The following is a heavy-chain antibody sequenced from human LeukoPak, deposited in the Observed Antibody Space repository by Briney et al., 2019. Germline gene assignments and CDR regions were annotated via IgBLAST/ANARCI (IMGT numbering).Heavy chain of an antibody. CDR3: AKERKEVVLLWFGELGS. Sequence: PGGSLRLSCAASGFTFSTYAMSWVRQAPGKGQEWVSAISGSGDGTYYADSVKGRFTISRDNSRNTVFLQINSLRAEDTAVYYCAKERKEVVLLWFGELGSWGQGTLVTVSS. CDR2: ISGSGDGT. J-gene: IGHJ4*02. CDR1: GFTFSTYA. V-gene: IGHV3-23*01. D-gene: IGHD3-10*01.